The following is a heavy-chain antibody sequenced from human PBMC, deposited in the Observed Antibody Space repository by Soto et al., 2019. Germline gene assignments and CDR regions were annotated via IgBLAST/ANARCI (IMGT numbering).Heavy chain of an antibody. J-gene: IGHJ5*02. Sequence: QLQLQESGSGLVKPSQTLSLTCAVSGGSISSGGYSWSWIRQPPGKGLEWIGYIYHSGSTYYNPSLKRRVTISVDRSKNQFSLKLSSVTAADTAVYYCARVKLVRGLLNWFDPWGQGTLVTVSS. CDR1: GGSISSGGYS. V-gene: IGHV4-30-2*01. D-gene: IGHD2-15*01. CDR2: IYHSGST. CDR3: ARVKLVRGLLNWFDP.